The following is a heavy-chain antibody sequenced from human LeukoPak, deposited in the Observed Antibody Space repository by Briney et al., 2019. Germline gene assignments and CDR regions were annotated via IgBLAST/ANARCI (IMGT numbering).Heavy chain of an antibody. D-gene: IGHD3-22*01. Sequence: SETLSLTCAVSGGSTSSGGCYWSWIRQHPGKGLEWIAYIYYSGSTYYNPSLKGRVTISVETSKNQFSLKLSSVTAADTAVYYCAMDSSGFGYFDYWGQGTLVTVSS. CDR3: AMDSSGFGYFDY. V-gene: IGHV4-31*11. CDR1: GGSTSSGGCY. CDR2: IYYSGST. J-gene: IGHJ4*02.